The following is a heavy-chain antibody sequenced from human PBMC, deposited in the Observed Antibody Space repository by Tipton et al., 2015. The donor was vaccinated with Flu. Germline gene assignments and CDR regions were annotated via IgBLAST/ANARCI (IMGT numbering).Heavy chain of an antibody. Sequence: TLSLTCTVSGDSISSGTYYWSWIRQPAGKGLEWIGRVYTSGSTNYNPSLRSRVTISVDTSKNQFSLKLSPVTAADPAVYYCARDDGDYGLGSYHYYYGMDVWGHGTTVTVSS. J-gene: IGHJ6*02. CDR1: GDSISSGTYY. V-gene: IGHV4-61*02. CDR2: VYTSGST. D-gene: IGHD3-10*01. CDR3: ARDDGDYGLGSYHYYYGMDV.